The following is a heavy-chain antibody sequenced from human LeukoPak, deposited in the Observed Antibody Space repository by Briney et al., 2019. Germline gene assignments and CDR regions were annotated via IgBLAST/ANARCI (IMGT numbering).Heavy chain of an antibody. CDR2: IYYSGST. J-gene: IGHJ2*01. CDR3: ARRIGAVAGTGHWYFDL. D-gene: IGHD6-19*01. CDR1: GGSISSGGYY. V-gene: IGHV4-39*01. Sequence: SETLSLTCTVSGGSISSGGYYWSWIRQPPGKGLEWIGSIYYSGSTYYNPSLKSRVTISVDTSKNQFSLKLSSVTAADTAVYYCARRIGAVAGTGHWYFDLWGRGTLVTVSS.